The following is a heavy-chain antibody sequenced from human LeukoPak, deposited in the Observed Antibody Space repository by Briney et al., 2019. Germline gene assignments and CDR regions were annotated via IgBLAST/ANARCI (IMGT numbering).Heavy chain of an antibody. CDR3: ARGIASDI. V-gene: IGHV4-34*01. CDR2: INHSGST. Sequence: SEALSLSCAVYGGSVRGYYWSWIRQPPGKGLEWIGEINHSGSTNYNPSLKSRVTISVDTSKNQFSLKLSSVTAAATAVYYSARGIASDIWGQGTMVTVSS. J-gene: IGHJ3*02. CDR1: GGSVRGYY.